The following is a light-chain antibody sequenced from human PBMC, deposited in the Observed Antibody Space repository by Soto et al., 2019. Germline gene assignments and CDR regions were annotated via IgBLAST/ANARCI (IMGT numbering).Light chain of an antibody. CDR3: SSYTTSSTHVV. V-gene: IGLV2-14*03. CDR1: SSDIGTYNY. J-gene: IGLJ2*01. CDR2: DVS. Sequence: QSVLTQPASVSGSPGQSITISCTGTSSDIGTYNYVSWYQHHPGKAPKLMIYDVSNRPSGVSNRFSGSKSGNTASLTISGLQTEDEADYYCSSYTTSSTHVVFGGGTQLTVL.